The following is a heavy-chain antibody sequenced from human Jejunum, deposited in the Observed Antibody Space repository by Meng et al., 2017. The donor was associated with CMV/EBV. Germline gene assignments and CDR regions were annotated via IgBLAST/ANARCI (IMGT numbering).Heavy chain of an antibody. V-gene: IGHV4-39*07. Sequence: PLLTEPRPGLVHPSETLSLTCIVAGSSIRGITYYRCWIHQPPGKGLGLIGNFYYGGSTDYTPSLKRRVSISVDTSTNQFSLWLSSVTAADTAVYYCARMTYSCSPVDWGQGTLVTVSS. J-gene: IGHJ4*02. CDR2: FYYGGST. CDR3: ARMTYSCSPVD. D-gene: IGHD6-6*01. CDR1: GSSIRGITYY.